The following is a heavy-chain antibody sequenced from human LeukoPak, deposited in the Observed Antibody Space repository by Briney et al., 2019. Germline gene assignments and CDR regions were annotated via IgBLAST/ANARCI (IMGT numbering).Heavy chain of an antibody. CDR3: ARGSYGGSYHFDC. CDR2: IKQDGSEK. Sequence: GGSLRLSCAASGFTFSSDGMSWVRQAPGQGLDWVANIKQDGSEKYYVDSVKGRFTISRDNAKNSLYLQMNSLRAEDTAAYYCARGSYGGSYHFDCWGQGTLVTVSS. V-gene: IGHV3-7*01. CDR1: GFTFSSDG. J-gene: IGHJ4*02. D-gene: IGHD1-26*01.